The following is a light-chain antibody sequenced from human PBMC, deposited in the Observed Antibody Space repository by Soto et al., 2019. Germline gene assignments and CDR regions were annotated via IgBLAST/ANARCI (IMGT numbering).Light chain of an antibody. CDR1: QRISSY. V-gene: IGKV1-39*01. J-gene: IGKJ1*01. CDR3: QQSYSNPRT. Sequence: IQRRQPPPSLSSSLEDKVPIPARASQRISSYLNWYQQKPGQAPKLLIYAASSLQSGVPSRFSGSGSGTDFTLTISSLQPEDFATYYCQQSYSNPRTFGQGTKVDIK. CDR2: AAS.